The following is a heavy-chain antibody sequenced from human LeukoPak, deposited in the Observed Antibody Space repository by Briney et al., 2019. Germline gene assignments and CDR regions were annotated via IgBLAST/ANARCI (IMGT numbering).Heavy chain of an antibody. CDR2: MNPNSGNT. D-gene: IGHD1-26*01. Sequence: GASVKVSCKASGYTFTSYDINWMRQATGQGLEWMGWMNPNSGNTGYAQKFQGRVTMTRNTSISTAYMELSSLRSEDTAVYYCARGRTIVGRRHNWLDPWGQGTLVTVSS. V-gene: IGHV1-8*01. CDR1: GYTFTSYD. J-gene: IGHJ5*02. CDR3: ARGRTIVGRRHNWLDP.